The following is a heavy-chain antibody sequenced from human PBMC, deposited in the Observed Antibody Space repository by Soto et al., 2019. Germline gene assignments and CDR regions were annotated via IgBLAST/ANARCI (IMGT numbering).Heavy chain of an antibody. J-gene: IGHJ4*02. V-gene: IGHV4-59*01. Sequence: PSETLSLTCTVSGGSISSYYWSWIRQPPGKGLEWIGYIYYSGSTNYNPSLKSRVTISVDTSKNQFSLKLSSVTAADTAVYYCARFRVGATTRHFDYWGQGTLVTVSS. CDR3: ARFRVGATTRHFDY. CDR2: IYYSGST. CDR1: GGSISSYY. D-gene: IGHD1-26*01.